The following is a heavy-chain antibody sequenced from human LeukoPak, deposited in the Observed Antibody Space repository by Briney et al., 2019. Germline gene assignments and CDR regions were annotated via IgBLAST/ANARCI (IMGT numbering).Heavy chain of an antibody. D-gene: IGHD6-19*01. J-gene: IGHJ4*02. CDR3: ARVDSYDSGWFDY. CDR1: AFTFSRNW. Sequence: GSLRLSCAASAFTFSRNWMSWVRQAPGKGLEWVANINQGGSATYYVDSVKGRFTISRDNAKNSLYLQMNSLRAEDTAVYYCARVDSYDSGWFDYWGQGTLVTVSS. CDR2: INQGGSAT. V-gene: IGHV3-7*04.